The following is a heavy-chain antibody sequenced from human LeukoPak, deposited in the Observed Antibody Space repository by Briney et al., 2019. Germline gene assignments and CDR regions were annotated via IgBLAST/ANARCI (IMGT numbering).Heavy chain of an antibody. J-gene: IGHJ4*02. D-gene: IGHD1-7*01. CDR1: GFIFSNYG. V-gene: IGHV3-30*19. CDR3: ARDYWWNYDY. CDR2: ISKDGSDK. Sequence: PGGSLRLSCAASGFIFSNYGMHWVRQAPGKGLEWVAVISKDGSDKYYPGSVRGRFTISRDNSKNTIYLQMDSLRAEDTAIYYCARDYWWNYDYWGQGTLVTVSS.